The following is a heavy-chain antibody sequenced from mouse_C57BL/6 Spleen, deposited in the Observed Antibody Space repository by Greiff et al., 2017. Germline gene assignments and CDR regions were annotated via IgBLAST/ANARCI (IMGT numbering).Heavy chain of an antibody. D-gene: IGHD1-1*02. J-gene: IGHJ3*01. V-gene: IGHV5-6*01. Sequence: EVQGVESGGDLVKPGGSLKLSCAASGFTFSSYGMSWVRQTPDQRLEWVATISSGGSYTYYPDSVKGRFTISRDNAKNTLYLQMSSLKSEDTAMYYCARRDMEAWFAYWGQGTLVTVSA. CDR3: ARRDMEAWFAY. CDR2: ISSGGSYT. CDR1: GFTFSSYG.